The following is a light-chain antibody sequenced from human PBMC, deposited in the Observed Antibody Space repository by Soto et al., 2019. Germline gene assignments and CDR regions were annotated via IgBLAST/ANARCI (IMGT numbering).Light chain of an antibody. J-gene: IGKJ4*01. CDR3: QQYDNLHLT. Sequence: DIQMTQSPSSLSASVGDRVTITCQASQDISNYLNWYQQKPGKAPKLLIYDASNLEKGVPSRFSGSGSGTDFTFTINSLQPEDIATYYCQQYDNLHLTFGGGTKGEIK. V-gene: IGKV1-33*01. CDR2: DAS. CDR1: QDISNY.